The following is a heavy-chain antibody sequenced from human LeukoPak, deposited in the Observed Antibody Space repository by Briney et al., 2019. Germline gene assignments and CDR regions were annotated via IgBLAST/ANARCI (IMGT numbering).Heavy chain of an antibody. Sequence: GGSVRLSCAASGFTFSSYAMSWVRQAPGGGLEWVSVISGSGGSTHYADSVKGRFTISRDNSRNTLYLQMNSLRAEDMAVYYCASHRRDGYNSDFDYWGQGTLVTVSS. CDR3: ASHRRDGYNSDFDY. CDR1: GFTFSSYA. J-gene: IGHJ4*02. V-gene: IGHV3-23*01. D-gene: IGHD5-24*01. CDR2: ISGSGGST.